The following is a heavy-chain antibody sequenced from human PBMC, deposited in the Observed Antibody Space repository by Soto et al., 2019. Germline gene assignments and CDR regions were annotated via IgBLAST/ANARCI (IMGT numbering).Heavy chain of an antibody. V-gene: IGHV4-59*08. CDR2: IYYSGST. Sequence: SETLSLTCTVSGGSISSYYWSWIRQPPGKGLEWIGYIYYSGSTNYNPSLKSRVTISVDTSKNQFSLKLSSVTAADTAVYYCARGGGSWYRRWFDPWGQGTLVTVSS. CDR3: ARGGGSWYRRWFDP. CDR1: GGSISSYY. D-gene: IGHD6-13*01. J-gene: IGHJ5*02.